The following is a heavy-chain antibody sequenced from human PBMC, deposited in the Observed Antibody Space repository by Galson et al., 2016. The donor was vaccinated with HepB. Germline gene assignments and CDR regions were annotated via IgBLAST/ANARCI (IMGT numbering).Heavy chain of an antibody. D-gene: IGHD6-13*01. CDR2: IHSSGTS. Sequence: ETLSLTCTVSGDSISNVGRHWGWFRQSPEMGLEYIGSIHSSGTSYYNPSLTSRVTVSADMSRNQFFLSLTSVTAADTAIYYCVRLGMAAAVANRRGSVYWSQGTRVTVSS. J-gene: IGHJ4*02. CDR3: VRLGMAAAVANRRGSVY. CDR1: GDSISNVGRH. V-gene: IGHV4-39*01.